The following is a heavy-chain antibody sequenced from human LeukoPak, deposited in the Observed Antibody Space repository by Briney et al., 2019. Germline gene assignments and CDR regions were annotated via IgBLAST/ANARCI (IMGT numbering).Heavy chain of an antibody. J-gene: IGHJ5*02. CDR3: AKDAITGTLANNWFDP. D-gene: IGHD1-20*01. CDR2: ISGSGGST. CDR1: GFTFRSYA. V-gene: IGHV3-23*01. Sequence: GGSLRLSCAASGFTFRSYAMSWVRQAPGKGLEWVSAISGSGGSTYYADSVKGRFTISRDNSKNTLYLQMNSLRAEDTAVYYCAKDAITGTLANNWFDPWGQGTLVTVSS.